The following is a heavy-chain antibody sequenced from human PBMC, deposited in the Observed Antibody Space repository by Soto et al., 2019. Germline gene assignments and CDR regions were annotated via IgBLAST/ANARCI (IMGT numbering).Heavy chain of an antibody. CDR2: IYYSGST. D-gene: IGHD6-13*01. J-gene: IGHJ6*03. Sequence: SETLSLTCTVSGGSISSYYWSWIRQPPGKGLEWIGYIYYSGSTNYNPSLKSRVTISVDTSKNQFSLKLSSVTAADTAVYYCARIAPNSSSWYYYYYMDVWGKGTTVTVSS. CDR3: ARIAPNSSSWYYYYYMDV. CDR1: GGSISSYY. V-gene: IGHV4-59*08.